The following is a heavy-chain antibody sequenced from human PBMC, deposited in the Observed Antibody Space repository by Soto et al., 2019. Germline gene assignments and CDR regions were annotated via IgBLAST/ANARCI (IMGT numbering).Heavy chain of an antibody. J-gene: IGHJ5*02. CDR3: ARERAGYCSGGSCYSYWFDP. V-gene: IGHV1-69*12. CDR2: IIPIFGTA. Sequence: QVQLVQSGAEVKKPGSSVKVSCKASGGTFSSYAISWVRQAPGQGLEWMGGIIPIFGTANYAHKFQGRVTITADESTSTAYMELSSLRSEDTAVYYCARERAGYCSGGSCYSYWFDPWGQGTLVTVSS. D-gene: IGHD2-15*01. CDR1: GGTFSSYA.